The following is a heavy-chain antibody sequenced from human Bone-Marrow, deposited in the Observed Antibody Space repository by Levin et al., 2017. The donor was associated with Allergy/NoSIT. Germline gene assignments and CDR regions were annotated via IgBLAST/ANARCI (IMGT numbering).Heavy chain of an antibody. J-gene: IGHJ4*02. CDR3: AKGGRGSSGSYSFDR. Sequence: GGSLRLSCAASGITFSNHAMSWVRQVPGEGLEWVSSISGGGGNTYYADSLKGRFSISRDNSKNTLFLQMNSLTAEDTAEYFCAKGGRGSSGSYSFDRWGQGTLVTVAS. CDR2: ISGGGGNT. D-gene: IGHD6-19*01. CDR1: GITFSNHA. V-gene: IGHV3-23*01.